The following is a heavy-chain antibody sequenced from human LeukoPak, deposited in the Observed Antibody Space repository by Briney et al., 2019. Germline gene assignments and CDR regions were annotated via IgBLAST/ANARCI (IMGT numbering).Heavy chain of an antibody. D-gene: IGHD1-26*01. J-gene: IGHJ5*02. Sequence: GASVKVSCKASGYTFTNYGISWVRQAPGQGLGWMGWISTNSDIRTYAQTLQGRFTMTTDTATTTAYMELNNLTFDDTAVYYCARDWDAMNNCFDPWGQGTPVTVSS. V-gene: IGHV1-18*01. CDR1: GYTFTNYG. CDR2: ISTNSDIR. CDR3: ARDWDAMNNCFDP.